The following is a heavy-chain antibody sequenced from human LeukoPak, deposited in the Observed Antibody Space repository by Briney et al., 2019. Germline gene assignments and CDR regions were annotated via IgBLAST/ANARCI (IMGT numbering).Heavy chain of an antibody. J-gene: IGHJ4*02. CDR3: ARDLVDTAMLNGEY. D-gene: IGHD5-18*01. Sequence: GGSLRLSCAASGFTFSSYSMNWVRQAPGKGLEWVSSISSSSSYMYYADSVKGRFTISRDKAKNSLYLQMNSLRSEDTAVYYCARDLVDTAMLNGEYWGQGTLVTVSS. CDR1: GFTFSSYS. CDR2: ISSSSSYM. V-gene: IGHV3-21*01.